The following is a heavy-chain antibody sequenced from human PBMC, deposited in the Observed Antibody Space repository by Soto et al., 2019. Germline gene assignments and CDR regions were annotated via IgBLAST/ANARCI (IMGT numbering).Heavy chain of an antibody. D-gene: IGHD3-10*01. J-gene: IGHJ6*02. CDR3: ARSGRGWFGEPGYYYYGMDV. Sequence: GASVKVSCKASGGTFSSYAISWVRQAPGQGLEWMGGIIPIFGTANYAQKFQGRVTITADESTSTAYMELSSLRSEDTAVYYCARSGRGWFGEPGYYYYGMDVWGQGTTVTVSS. CDR2: IIPIFGTA. V-gene: IGHV1-69*13. CDR1: GGTFSSYA.